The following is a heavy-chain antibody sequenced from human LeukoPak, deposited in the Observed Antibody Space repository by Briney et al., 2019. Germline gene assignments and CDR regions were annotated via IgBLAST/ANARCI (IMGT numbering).Heavy chain of an antibody. D-gene: IGHD1-26*01. Sequence: GESLRISCKGSGYSFTSYWIGWVRQMPGKGLEWMGIIYPGDSDTRYSPSFQGQVTISADKSISTAYLQWGSLKASDTAMYYCARQEWELHVDYWGQGTLVTVSS. J-gene: IGHJ4*02. CDR1: GYSFTSYW. V-gene: IGHV5-51*01. CDR2: IYPGDSDT. CDR3: ARQEWELHVDY.